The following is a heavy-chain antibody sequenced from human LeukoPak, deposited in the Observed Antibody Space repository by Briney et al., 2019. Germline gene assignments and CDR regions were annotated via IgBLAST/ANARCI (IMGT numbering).Heavy chain of an antibody. Sequence: GGSLRLSCAASGFTFNNYVMHWVRQAPGKGLEWVAVIWYDGGSKYYADSVKGRFTISRDNSKNTLYLQMNSLRAEDTAVYYCARERRHDYGDDFDYWGQGTLVTVSP. D-gene: IGHD4-17*01. CDR2: IWYDGGSK. J-gene: IGHJ4*02. CDR3: ARERRHDYGDDFDY. V-gene: IGHV3-33*01. CDR1: GFTFNNYV.